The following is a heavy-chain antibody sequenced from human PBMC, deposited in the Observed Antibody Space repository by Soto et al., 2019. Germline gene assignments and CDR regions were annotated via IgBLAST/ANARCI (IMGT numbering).Heavy chain of an antibody. CDR1: GYTFTSYA. CDR2: INAGNGNT. CDR3: ARGGSLYWYFDL. D-gene: IGHD1-26*01. V-gene: IGHV1-3*01. Sequence: GASVKVSRKASGYTFTSYAMHWVRQAPGQRLEWMGWINAGNGNTKYSQKFQGRVTITRDTSASTAYMELSSLRSEDTAVYYCARGGSLYWYFDLWGRGTLVTVSS. J-gene: IGHJ2*01.